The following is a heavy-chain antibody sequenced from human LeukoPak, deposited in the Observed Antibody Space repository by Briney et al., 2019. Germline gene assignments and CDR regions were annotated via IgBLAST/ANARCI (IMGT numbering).Heavy chain of an antibody. CDR1: GGTFSSYA. V-gene: IGHV1-69*05. Sequence: SVKVSCKASGGTFSSYAISWVRQAPGQGLEWMGGIIPIFGTANYAQKFQGRVTITTDESTSTAYIELSSLRSEDTAVYYCASLNGYRLLQTRGWFDPWGQGTLVTVSS. CDR2: IIPIFGTA. D-gene: IGHD2-2*01. J-gene: IGHJ5*02. CDR3: ASLNGYRLLQTRGWFDP.